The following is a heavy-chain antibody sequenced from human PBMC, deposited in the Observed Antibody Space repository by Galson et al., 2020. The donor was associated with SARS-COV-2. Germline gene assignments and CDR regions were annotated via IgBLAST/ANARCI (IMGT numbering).Heavy chain of an antibody. J-gene: IGHJ4*02. V-gene: IGHV4-4*07. D-gene: IGHD6-13*01. CDR1: GGSISSNY. CDR2: AYVHASP. CDR3: ARTSAGGHLDY. Sequence: SETLSLTCTVSGGSISSNYWNWIRQPAGKGLEWVGRAYVHASPNYNPSLKSRVTMSIDRSKNEFSLHLTSVTAADTAMYYCARTSAGGHLDYWGQGALVIVSS.